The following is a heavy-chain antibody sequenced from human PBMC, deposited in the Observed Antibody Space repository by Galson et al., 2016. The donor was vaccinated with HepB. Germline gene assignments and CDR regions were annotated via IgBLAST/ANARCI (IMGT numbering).Heavy chain of an antibody. D-gene: IGHD5-18*01. CDR2: IYHLGNT. J-gene: IGHJ4*02. CDR1: GGSISSGVYY. V-gene: IGHV4-31*03. Sequence: TLSLTCTVSGGSISSGVYYWSWIRQHPGKGLEWIGYIYHLGNTYFNPSLKSRVTMSVDASKNQFSLKLSSVTAADTAVYYCARGGRKGLWGYYFDYWGQGTLVPVSS. CDR3: ARGGRKGLWGYYFDY.